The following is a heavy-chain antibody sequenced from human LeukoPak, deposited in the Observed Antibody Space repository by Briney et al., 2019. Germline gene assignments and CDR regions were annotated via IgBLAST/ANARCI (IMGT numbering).Heavy chain of an antibody. CDR2: INPNSGDT. D-gene: IGHD4-17*01. CDR1: GYTFTGYY. J-gene: IGHJ4*02. CDR3: ARGPRDYGLIWGYFDY. V-gene: IGHV1-2*02. Sequence: ASVKVSCKASGYTFTGYYLYWIRQAPGQGLEWMGWINPNSGDTIYAQKFQGRVTITRDTSIVTTYMDLTGLRSDDTAVYYCARGPRDYGLIWGYFDYWGQGTLVTVSS.